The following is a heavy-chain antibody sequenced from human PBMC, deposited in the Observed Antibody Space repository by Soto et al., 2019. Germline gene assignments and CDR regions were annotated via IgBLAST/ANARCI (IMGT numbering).Heavy chain of an antibody. CDR3: ARGTGRYDFWSGNPLPYYFDY. J-gene: IGHJ4*02. CDR2: ISAYNGNT. CDR1: GYTFTSYG. V-gene: IGHV1-18*01. D-gene: IGHD3-3*01. Sequence: WASVKVSCKASGYTFTSYGISWVRQAPGQGLEWMGWISAYNGNTNYAQKLQGRVTMTTDTSTSTAYMELRSLRSDDTAVYYCARGTGRYDFWSGNPLPYYFDYWGKGTLVTVSS.